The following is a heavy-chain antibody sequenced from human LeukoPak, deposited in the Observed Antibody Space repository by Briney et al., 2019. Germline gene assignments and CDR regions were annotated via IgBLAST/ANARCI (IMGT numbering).Heavy chain of an antibody. V-gene: IGHV4-61*02. CDR2: IYTSGST. CDR3: AREARPGPNDY. Sequence: PSETLSLTCTVSGGSISSSSYYWSWIRQPSGEGLEWIGRIYTSGSTNYNPSLKSRVTMSVDTSKNQFSLKLSSVTAADTAVYYCAREARPGPNDYWGQGTLVTVSS. CDR1: GGSISSSSYY. J-gene: IGHJ4*02.